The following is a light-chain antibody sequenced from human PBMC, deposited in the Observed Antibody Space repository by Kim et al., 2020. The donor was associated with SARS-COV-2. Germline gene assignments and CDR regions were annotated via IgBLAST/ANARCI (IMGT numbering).Light chain of an antibody. J-gene: IGKJ2*01. Sequence: PGERVTLSCRASQSVSSSYLTWYQQKPGQAPRLLIYGASTRATSIPARFSGSGSGTDFTLTISSLQPEDFAFYYCQQDYNFPPVPFGHGTKL. CDR1: QSVSSSY. CDR3: QQDYNFPPVP. V-gene: IGKV3D-7*01. CDR2: GAS.